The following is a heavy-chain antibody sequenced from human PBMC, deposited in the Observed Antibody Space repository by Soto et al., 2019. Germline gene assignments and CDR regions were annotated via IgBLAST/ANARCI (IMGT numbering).Heavy chain of an antibody. V-gene: IGHV1-69*01. CDR1: GGTFSSYA. D-gene: IGHD3-3*01. CDR2: IIPIFGTA. CDR3: ARGYTIFGVVTSNYGMDV. Sequence: QVQLVQSGAEVKKPGSSVKVSCKASGGTFSSYAISWVRQAPGQGLEWMGGIIPIFGTANYAQKFQGRVTITADESTSTAYMELSSLRSEDTAVYYCARGYTIFGVVTSNYGMDVWGQGTTVTVSS. J-gene: IGHJ6*02.